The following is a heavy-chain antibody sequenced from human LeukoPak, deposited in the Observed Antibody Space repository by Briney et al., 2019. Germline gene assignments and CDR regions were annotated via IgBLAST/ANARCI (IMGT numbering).Heavy chain of an antibody. CDR2: IIPIFGTA. CDR1: GGTFSSYA. D-gene: IGHD4-23*01. Sequence: SVKVSCKASGGTFSSYAISWVRQAPGQGLEWMGGIIPIFGTANYAQKFQGRVTITADESTSTAYMELSSLRSEDTAVYYCAREGAYGGKSFDYWGQGTLVTVSS. J-gene: IGHJ4*02. V-gene: IGHV1-69*13. CDR3: AREGAYGGKSFDY.